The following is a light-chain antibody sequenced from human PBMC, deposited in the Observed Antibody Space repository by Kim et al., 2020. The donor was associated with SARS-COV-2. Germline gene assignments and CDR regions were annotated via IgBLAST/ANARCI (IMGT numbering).Light chain of an antibody. Sequence: GQRVTISCSGSSSNIGSYTVNWYQQLPGTAPKLLIYSNSQRPSGVPDRFSGSKSGTSASLVISGLWSEDEADYYCSAWDDSLNGRLYGGGTQLTVL. CDR2: SNS. CDR3: SAWDDSLNGRL. V-gene: IGLV1-44*01. CDR1: SSNIGSYT. J-gene: IGLJ3*02.